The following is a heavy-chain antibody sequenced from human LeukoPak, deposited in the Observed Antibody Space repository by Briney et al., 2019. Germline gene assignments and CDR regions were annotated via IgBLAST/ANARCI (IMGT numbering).Heavy chain of an antibody. V-gene: IGHV3-48*03. CDR3: ARDRHYYDSSGYYPYFDY. Sequence: PGGSLRLSCAASGFIFSSYEMNRVRQAPGKGLEWVSYISSSGSTIYYADSVKGRFTISRDNAKNSLYLQMNSLRAEDTAVYYCARDRHYYDSSGYYPYFDYWGQGTLVTVSS. CDR2: ISSSGSTI. J-gene: IGHJ4*02. CDR1: GFIFSSYE. D-gene: IGHD3-22*01.